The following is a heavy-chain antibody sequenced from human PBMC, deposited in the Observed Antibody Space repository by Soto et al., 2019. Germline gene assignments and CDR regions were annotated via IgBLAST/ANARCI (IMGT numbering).Heavy chain of an antibody. V-gene: IGHV3-74*01. J-gene: IGHJ4*02. CDR1: GFTFSSSW. Sequence: QTGGSLRLSCVVSGFTFSSSWMHWVRQAPGKGLVWVSRINSDGSSTNYGDSVEGRFTTSRDNAKNMLYLQMNSLRAEDTALYYCVTGWSGYWGQGTLVTVSS. CDR2: INSDGSST. CDR3: VTGWSGY. D-gene: IGHD2-15*01.